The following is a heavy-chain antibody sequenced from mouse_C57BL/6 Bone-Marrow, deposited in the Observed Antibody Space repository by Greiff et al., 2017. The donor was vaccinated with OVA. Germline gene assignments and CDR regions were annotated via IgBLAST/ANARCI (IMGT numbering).Heavy chain of an antibody. CDR3: ARAPWLRRFDY. Sequence: VQVVESGAELAKPGASVKLSCKASGYTFTSYWMHWVKQRPGQGLEWIGYINPSSGYTKYNQKFKDKATLTADKSSSTAYMQLSSLTYEDSAVYYCARAPWLRRFDYWGQGTTLTVSS. V-gene: IGHV1-7*01. CDR2: INPSSGYT. CDR1: GYTFTSYW. J-gene: IGHJ2*01. D-gene: IGHD2-2*01.